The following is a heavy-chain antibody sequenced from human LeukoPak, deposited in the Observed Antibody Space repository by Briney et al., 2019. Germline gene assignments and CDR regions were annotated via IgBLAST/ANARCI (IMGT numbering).Heavy chain of an antibody. CDR3: ARGGEGY. CDR2: ISTTSSAI. CDR1: GFTFSAYS. Sequence: GGSLRLSCAASGFTFSAYSMNWVRQAPGKGLEWVSYISTTSSAIYYADSVKGRFTISRDNAKNSLYLQMNSLRAEDTAVYYCARGGEGYWGQGTLVTVPS. D-gene: IGHD3-16*01. V-gene: IGHV3-48*01. J-gene: IGHJ4*02.